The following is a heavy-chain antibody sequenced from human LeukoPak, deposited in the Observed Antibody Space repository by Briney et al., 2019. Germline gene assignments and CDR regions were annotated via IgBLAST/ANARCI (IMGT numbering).Heavy chain of an antibody. D-gene: IGHD5-12*01. Sequence: GGSLRLSCAASGFTVSSNYMSWVRQAPGKGLEWVSVIYSGGSRYYADSVKGRFTISRDNSKNSLYLQMNRLRAEDTALYYCARRVATLDYYYYMDVWGKGTTVTVSS. CDR1: GFTVSSNY. CDR3: ARRVATLDYYYYMDV. J-gene: IGHJ6*03. CDR2: IYSGGSR. V-gene: IGHV3-53*01.